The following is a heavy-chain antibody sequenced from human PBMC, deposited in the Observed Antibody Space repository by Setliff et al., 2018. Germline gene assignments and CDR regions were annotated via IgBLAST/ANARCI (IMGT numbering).Heavy chain of an antibody. D-gene: IGHD6-6*01. CDR1: GGTFSDYY. V-gene: IGHV4-34*01. J-gene: IGHJ4*02. CDR2: INHRGST. CDR3: ARGRNVAARLLDS. Sequence: PSETLSLTCAAYGGTFSDYYWTWIRQPPGKGLEWIGEINHRGSTNYNPSLKSRATISIDTSKDQFSLKLISMTAADTAMYYCARGRNVAARLLDSWGQGTLVTVSS.